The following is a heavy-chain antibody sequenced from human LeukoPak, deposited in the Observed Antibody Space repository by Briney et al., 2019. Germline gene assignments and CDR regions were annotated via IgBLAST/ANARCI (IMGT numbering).Heavy chain of an antibody. V-gene: IGHV4-59*01. CDR2: VYYTGST. Sequence: PSETLPLPRTDCGASIRGFFRSGIRQPPGKGLEFIGYVYYTGSTNYTPSLESRVTISLDTSQHEFSLKMSSVTAADTAVYYCARGPVYYGMDVWGEGTTLSVSS. CDR3: ARGPVYYGMDV. J-gene: IGHJ6*04. CDR1: GASIRGFF.